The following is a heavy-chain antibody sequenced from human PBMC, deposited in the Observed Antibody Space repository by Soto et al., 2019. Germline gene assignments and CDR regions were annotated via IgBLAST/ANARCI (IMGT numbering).Heavy chain of an antibody. CDR2: INTGNGDT. CDR1: GSTFTGYP. D-gene: IGHD7-27*01. CDR3: ARDWARAEDV. J-gene: IGHJ6*02. Sequence: ASVKGSCTASGSTFTGYPIHWVRQAPGQGLEWMGWINTGNGDTKYSQKFQGRVTITRDTSASTAYMEVSRLTSEDTAVYYCARDWARAEDVWGQGTTVTVSS. V-gene: IGHV1-3*04.